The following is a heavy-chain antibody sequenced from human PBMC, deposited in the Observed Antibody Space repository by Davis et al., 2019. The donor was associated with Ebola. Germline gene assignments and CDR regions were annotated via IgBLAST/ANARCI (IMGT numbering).Heavy chain of an antibody. CDR1: GFTFSSYG. Sequence: PGGSLRLSCAASGFTFSSYGMHWVRQAPGKGLEWVAVISYDGSNKYYADSVKGRFTISRDNAKNSLYLQMNSLRAEDTAVYYCARGGFWSGIYYYYYGMDVWGQGTTVTVSS. V-gene: IGHV3-30*03. D-gene: IGHD3-3*01. CDR2: ISYDGSNK. J-gene: IGHJ6*02. CDR3: ARGGFWSGIYYYYYGMDV.